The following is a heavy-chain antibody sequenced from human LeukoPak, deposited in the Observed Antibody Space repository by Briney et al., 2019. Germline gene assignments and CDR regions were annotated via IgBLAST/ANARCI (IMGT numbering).Heavy chain of an antibody. CDR3: ARDRGSSSVYYYYYMDV. J-gene: IGHJ6*03. CDR2: GNHNGGT. CDR1: GGSFKGYY. V-gene: IGHV4-34*01. D-gene: IGHD6-6*01. Sequence: PSETLSLTCAVYGGSFKGYYWSWIRQPPGKGLEWIGEGNHNGGTKYNPSLKSRVTISADSSRNQFSLKLSSVTAADTAVYYCARDRGSSSVYYYYYMDVWGKGTTVTVSS.